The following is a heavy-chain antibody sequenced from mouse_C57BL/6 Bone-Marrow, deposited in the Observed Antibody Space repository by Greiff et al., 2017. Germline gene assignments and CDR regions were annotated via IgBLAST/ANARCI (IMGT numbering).Heavy chain of an antibody. CDR1: GFTFSSYA. CDR2: ISDGGSYT. J-gene: IGHJ4*01. CDR3: AREILTGSSYAMDY. V-gene: IGHV5-4*01. Sequence: EVKVVESGGGLVKPGGSLKLSCAASGFTFSSYAMSWVRQTPEKRLEWVATISDGGSYTYYPDNVKGRFTISRDNAKNNLYLQMSHLKSEDTAMYYCAREILTGSSYAMDYWGQGTSVTVSS. D-gene: IGHD1-1*01.